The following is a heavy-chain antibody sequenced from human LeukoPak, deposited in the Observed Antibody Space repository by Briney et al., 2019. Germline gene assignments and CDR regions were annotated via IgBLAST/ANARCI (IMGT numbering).Heavy chain of an antibody. V-gene: IGHV4-59*01. CDR3: ARETADTAMVMGLDY. CDR1: GGSISSYY. J-gene: IGHJ4*02. CDR2: LYYGVST. Sequence: PSETLSLTCTVSGGSISSYYWSWIRQPPGQGREWIGYLYYGVSTNYNPSLRSRVTISVDTSKNQFSLKLSSVTAADTAVYYCARETADTAMVMGLDYWGQGTLVTVSS. D-gene: IGHD5-18*01.